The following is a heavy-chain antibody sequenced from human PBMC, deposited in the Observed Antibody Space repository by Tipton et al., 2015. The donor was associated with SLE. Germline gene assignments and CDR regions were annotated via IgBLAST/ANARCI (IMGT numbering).Heavy chain of an antibody. CDR3: ARGGRSGGSCSS. D-gene: IGHD2-15*01. V-gene: IGHV4-4*09. Sequence: LRLSCTVSGGSISSYYWSWIRQPPGKGLEWIGYIYTSGSTNYNPSLKSRVTISVDTSKNQFSLKLSSVTAADTAVYYCARGGRSGGSCSSWGQGTLVTVSS. J-gene: IGHJ4*02. CDR1: GGSISSYY. CDR2: IYTSGST.